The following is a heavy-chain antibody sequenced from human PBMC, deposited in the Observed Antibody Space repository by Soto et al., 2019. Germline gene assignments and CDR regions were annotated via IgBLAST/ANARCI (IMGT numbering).Heavy chain of an antibody. CDR1: GGSISSGVYY. Sequence: PSETLSLTCTVSGGSISSGVYYWSWIRQHPGKGMERIVYIYYSGSTYYNPSLKSRVTISVDTSKNQFSLKLSSVTAADTAVYYCARGGGCSGGSCYYGRSYYYYYMDVWGKGTTVTVSS. J-gene: IGHJ6*03. V-gene: IGHV4-31*03. D-gene: IGHD2-15*01. CDR2: IYYSGST. CDR3: ARGGGCSGGSCYYGRSYYYYYMDV.